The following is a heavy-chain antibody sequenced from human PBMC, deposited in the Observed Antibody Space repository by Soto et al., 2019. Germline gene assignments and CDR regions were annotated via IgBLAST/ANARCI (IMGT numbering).Heavy chain of an antibody. Sequence: QVQLVQSGAEVKKPGSSVMVSCKASGDTFTFYSINWVRQAPGLGLEWMGRINPILSMSNYAQRFQGRVTMTADKSTSTAYMELSSLRSEDTAMYYCASSYGSGYRAFDYWGQGALATVSS. CDR1: GDTFTFYS. CDR3: ASSYGSGYRAFDY. D-gene: IGHD3-10*01. CDR2: INPILSMS. V-gene: IGHV1-69*02. J-gene: IGHJ4*02.